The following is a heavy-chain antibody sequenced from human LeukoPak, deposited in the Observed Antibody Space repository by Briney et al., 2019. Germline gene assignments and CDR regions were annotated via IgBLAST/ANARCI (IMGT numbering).Heavy chain of an antibody. CDR1: GYTFTNYG. CDR3: EREPLQMVRSDNYFDS. CDR2: ISSYNTNR. Sequence: ASVRVSCKTSGYTFTNYGLTWVRQAPGQGLEWMGCISSYNTNRKDAQKFQGRVTMTTDTSTNRGYMQLRSLRSDDRAVYYCEREPLQMVRSDNYFDSWGQGTLVIVSS. D-gene: IGHD6-13*01. V-gene: IGHV1-18*01. J-gene: IGHJ4*02.